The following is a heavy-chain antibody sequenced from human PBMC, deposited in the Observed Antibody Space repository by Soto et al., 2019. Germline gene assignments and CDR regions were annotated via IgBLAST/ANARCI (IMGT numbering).Heavy chain of an antibody. CDR2: IDPSDSQT. D-gene: IGHD3-10*01. J-gene: IGHJ4*02. Sequence: PGESLKISCKGSGYSFAGYWITWVRQKPGKGLESMGRIDPSDSQTYYSPSFRGHVTISVTKSITTVFLQWSSLRASDTAMYYCARPAYYGSGTYYFDNWGQGTPVTVSS. CDR1: GYSFAGYW. V-gene: IGHV5-10-1*01. CDR3: ARPAYYGSGTYYFDN.